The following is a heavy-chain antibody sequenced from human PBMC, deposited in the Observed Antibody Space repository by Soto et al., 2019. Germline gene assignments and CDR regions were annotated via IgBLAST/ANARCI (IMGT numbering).Heavy chain of an antibody. V-gene: IGHV4-34*12. Sequence: PSETLSLTCAIYNSSLGAFHWTWIRQPPGKGLEWIGELIHGGSTNYNPPLKSRVTFPLDTSKSQFSLHVMSVTAADTAVYYCARSPLSYDYVRQTWREVGDSFDVWGRGTSVTV. CDR2: LIHGGST. D-gene: IGHD3-10*02. J-gene: IGHJ3*01. CDR1: NSSLGAFH. CDR3: ARSPLSYDYVRQTWREVGDSFDV.